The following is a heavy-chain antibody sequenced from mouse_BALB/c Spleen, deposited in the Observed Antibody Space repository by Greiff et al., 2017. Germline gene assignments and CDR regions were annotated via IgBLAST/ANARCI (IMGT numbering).Heavy chain of an antibody. CDR2: ISSGGSYT. V-gene: IGHV5-6*02. Sequence: DVKLQESGGDLVKPGGSLKLSCAASGFTFSSYGMSWVRQTPDKRLEWVATISSGGSYTYYPDSVKGRFTISRDNAKNTLYLQMSSLKSEDTAMYYCARGSLYGNYDAMDYWGQGTSVTVSS. CDR3: ARGSLYGNYDAMDY. CDR1: GFTFSSYG. D-gene: IGHD2-1*01. J-gene: IGHJ4*01.